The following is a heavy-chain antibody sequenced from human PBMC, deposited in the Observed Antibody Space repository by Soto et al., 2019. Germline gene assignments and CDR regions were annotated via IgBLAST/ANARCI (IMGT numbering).Heavy chain of an antibody. CDR2: IYPGDSDT. J-gene: IGHJ4*02. Sequence: GESLKISCKGSGYSFTNYWIGWVRQMPGKGLEWMGIIYPGDSDTRYSPSFQGQVSMSADKSISTAYLQWSSLKASDTAMYYCARVDWDTSMVSFSYWGQGTPVTVSS. CDR1: GYSFTNYW. CDR3: ARVDWDTSMVSFSY. D-gene: IGHD5-18*01. V-gene: IGHV5-51*01.